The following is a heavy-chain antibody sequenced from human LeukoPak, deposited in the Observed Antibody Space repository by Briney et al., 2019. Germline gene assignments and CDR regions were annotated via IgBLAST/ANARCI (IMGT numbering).Heavy chain of an antibody. D-gene: IGHD3-9*01. CDR2: IRYDGNNE. CDR3: AKGVPGYSDINDYPRV. J-gene: IGHJ6*04. Sequence: GGSLRLSHVSCGFLLKVCGKFGVREAPGKGLEFVALIRYDGNNEYYEDSVKGRFTIFIGNSRNTLCLQMSNLRPEDTGLYYCAKGVPGYSDINDYPRVWGKGTMVIVSS. V-gene: IGHV3-30*02. CDR1: GFLLKVCG.